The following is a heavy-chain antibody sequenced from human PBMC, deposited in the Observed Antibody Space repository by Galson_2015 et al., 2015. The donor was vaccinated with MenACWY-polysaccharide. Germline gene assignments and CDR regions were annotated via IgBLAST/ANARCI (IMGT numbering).Heavy chain of an antibody. CDR2: TTASSGNA. Sequence: SVKVSCKASGYTFTSRDINWVRQAAGQGLEWMGWTTASSGNAVYAQKFQDSVTLTRDTSTSTVYMELSSLRSEDTGVYYCATGAGVVGDSWGQGTLVTVSS. D-gene: IGHD2-15*01. CDR3: ATGAGVVGDS. CDR1: GYTFTSRD. V-gene: IGHV1-8*01. J-gene: IGHJ4*02.